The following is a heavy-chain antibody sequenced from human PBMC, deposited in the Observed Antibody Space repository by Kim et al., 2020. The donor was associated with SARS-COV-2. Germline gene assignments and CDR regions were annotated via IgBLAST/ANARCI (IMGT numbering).Heavy chain of an antibody. CDR3: TTDWGLPAYFPSPVDY. D-gene: IGHD2-21*01. V-gene: IGHV3-15*01. CDR1: GFTFRNAW. Sequence: GGSLRLSCAASGFTFRNAWMTWVRQAPGKGLEWVGQIKSKVDGGTTDYAAPVKGRFTISREDSKDSLYLQMNSLRFDDTAIYFCTTDWGLPAYFPSPVDYWGHGTLVTVSS. J-gene: IGHJ4*01. CDR2: IKSKVDGGTT.